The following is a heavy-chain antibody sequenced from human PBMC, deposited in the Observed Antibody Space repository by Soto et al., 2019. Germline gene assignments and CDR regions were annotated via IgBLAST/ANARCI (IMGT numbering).Heavy chain of an antibody. CDR3: ARDCPITMIVVCHDAFDI. V-gene: IGHV1-69*01. D-gene: IGHD3-22*01. CDR1: GGTFGSYA. Sequence: QVQLVQSGAEVKKPGSSVKVSCKASGGTFGSYAISWVRQAPGQGLEWMGGIIPIFGTANYAQKFQGRVTITADESTSTAYMELSSLRSEDTAVYYCARDCPITMIVVCHDAFDIWGQGTMVTVSS. CDR2: IIPIFGTA. J-gene: IGHJ3*02.